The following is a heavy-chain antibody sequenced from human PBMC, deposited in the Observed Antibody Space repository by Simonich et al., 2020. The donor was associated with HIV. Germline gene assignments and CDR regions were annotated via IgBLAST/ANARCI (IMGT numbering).Heavy chain of an antibody. CDR2: TSNKANSYTT. V-gene: IGHV3-72*01. Sequence: EVQVVESGGGLVQPGGSLRLSCAASGFTFSDHYMDWVRQAAGKGLEWVCRTSNKANSYTTEYAASVKGRFTISRDDSKNSLYLQMNSLNTEDTAVYYCARGGRVVITENAFDIWGQGTMVTVSS. CDR1: GFTFSDHY. D-gene: IGHD3-22*01. CDR3: ARGGRVVITENAFDI. J-gene: IGHJ3*02.